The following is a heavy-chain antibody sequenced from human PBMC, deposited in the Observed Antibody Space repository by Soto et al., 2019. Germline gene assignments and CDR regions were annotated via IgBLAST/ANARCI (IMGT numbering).Heavy chain of an antibody. D-gene: IGHD2-21*01. J-gene: IGHJ5*02. Sequence: GVTLRLSCAVSGLTFNGAWMSWARQAPGKGLDWVDQNKSKSDGGTTDYAAPVIGRFTISRNDTKNTMDLQKHRLKTEETTVYYRTTDLWRISVVVGSPGYFNLWGQGIPVTVSS. V-gene: IGHV3-15*01. CDR2: NKSKSDGGTT. CDR3: TTDLWRISVVVGSPGYFNL. CDR1: GLTFNGAW.